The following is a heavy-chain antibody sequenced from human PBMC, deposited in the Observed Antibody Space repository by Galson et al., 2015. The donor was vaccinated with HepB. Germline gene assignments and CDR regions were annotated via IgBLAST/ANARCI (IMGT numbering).Heavy chain of an antibody. D-gene: IGHD6-19*01. Sequence: SLRLSCAASGFTFSSYAMHWVRQAPGKGLEWVAVISYDGSNKYYADSVKGRFTISRDNSKNTLYLQMNSLRAEDTAVYYCARDRYSSGWADAFDIWGQGTMVTVSS. J-gene: IGHJ3*02. CDR2: ISYDGSNK. CDR3: ARDRYSSGWADAFDI. CDR1: GFTFSSYA. V-gene: IGHV3-30-3*01.